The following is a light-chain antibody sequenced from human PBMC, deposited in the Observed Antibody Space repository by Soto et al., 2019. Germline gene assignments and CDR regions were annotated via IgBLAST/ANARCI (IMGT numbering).Light chain of an antibody. V-gene: IGKV3-11*01. Sequence: EIVLTQSPATLSFSPGETATLSCRASQSVSSYLAWYQQKPGQAPRLLIYDASNRATGIPARFSGSGSGTDFTLTISSLEPEDFAVYYCQHRSNWPLTFGGGTKVDI. CDR3: QHRSNWPLT. CDR1: QSVSSY. J-gene: IGKJ4*01. CDR2: DAS.